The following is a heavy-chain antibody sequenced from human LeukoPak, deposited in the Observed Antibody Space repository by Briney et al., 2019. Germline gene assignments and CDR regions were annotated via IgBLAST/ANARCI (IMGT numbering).Heavy chain of an antibody. Sequence: SVKVSCKASGYTFTSYGISWVRQAPGQGLEWLGGIMPLFGTAGYAQKFQGRVTITKDESTRTVYLELTSLTSDDTAVYYCARDVHGNYGSGWFDPWGQGTLVSVSS. CDR3: ARDVHGNYGSGWFDP. CDR1: GYTFTSYG. D-gene: IGHD4-11*01. CDR2: IMPLFGTA. V-gene: IGHV1-69*05. J-gene: IGHJ5*02.